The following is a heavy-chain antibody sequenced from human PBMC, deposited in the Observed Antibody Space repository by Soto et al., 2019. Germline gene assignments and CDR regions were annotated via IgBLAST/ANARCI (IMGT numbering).Heavy chain of an antibody. CDR2: ISDSGGRT. J-gene: IGHJ4*02. D-gene: IGHD6-19*01. V-gene: IGHV3-23*01. Sequence: LSLSSAASKCTFKTSARMWVPQALGKGLEWVSAISDSGGRTYYADSVKGRFTISRDNSKNTLYLQMNSLRAEDTAVYFCAKELVNSGWTYFDCWGQGTLVTVSS. CDR3: AKELVNSGWTYFDC. CDR1: KCTFKTSA.